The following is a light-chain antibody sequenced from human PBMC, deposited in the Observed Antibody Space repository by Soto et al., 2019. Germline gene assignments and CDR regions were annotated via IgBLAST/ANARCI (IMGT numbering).Light chain of an antibody. V-gene: IGLV8-61*01. J-gene: IGLJ1*01. CDR1: SGSVSTANN. CDR2: STS. CDR3: ALFMGNGISV. Sequence: QAVVTQESSFSVSPGGTVTLTCGLISGSVSTANNPNWYQQTPGQAPRTLIYSTSTRSSGVPDRFSGANLGNNAPLTISGAQVDDEFEYYCALFMGNGISVFGTGTKVTVL.